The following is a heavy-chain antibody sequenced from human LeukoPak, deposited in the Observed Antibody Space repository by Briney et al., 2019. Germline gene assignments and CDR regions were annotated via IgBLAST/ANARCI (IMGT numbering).Heavy chain of an antibody. Sequence: GESLKISCKGSGYSFSGNWIGWVRQMPGKGLEWMGIIYPGDSDTRYSPSFQGQVTISVDKSSATVYLQWSSLKASDTAMYYCARHMGGHHQQPDYWGQGTLVTVSA. V-gene: IGHV5-51*01. CDR3: ARHMGGHHQQPDY. CDR2: IYPGDSDT. D-gene: IGHD6-13*01. J-gene: IGHJ4*02. CDR1: GYSFSGNW.